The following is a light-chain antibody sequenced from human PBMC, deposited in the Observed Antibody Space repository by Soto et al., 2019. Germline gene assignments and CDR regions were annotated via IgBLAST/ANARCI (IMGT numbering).Light chain of an antibody. Sequence: EIVLTQSPGTLPLSPGERATLSCRASQSVSSSYLAWYQQKPGQAPRLLIYGASTRATGIPDRFSGSGSGTDFTLTISRLEPEDFAVYYCQQYGSSPYTFGQGTKLDIK. V-gene: IGKV3-20*01. CDR1: QSVSSSY. J-gene: IGKJ2*01. CDR2: GAS. CDR3: QQYGSSPYT.